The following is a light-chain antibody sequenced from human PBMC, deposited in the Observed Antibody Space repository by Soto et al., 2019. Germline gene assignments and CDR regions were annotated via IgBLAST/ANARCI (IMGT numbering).Light chain of an antibody. V-gene: IGKV3D-15*01. CDR2: GAS. CDR3: QQYNNWPLT. Sequence: VVMTQSPATLSVSPGERATLSCRASQSIRSNLAWYQQKPGQAPRLLIYGASTRATGIPARFSGSGSGTEFTLTISSLQSEDFALYYCQQYNNWPLTFGGGTKVDI. CDR1: QSIRSN. J-gene: IGKJ4*01.